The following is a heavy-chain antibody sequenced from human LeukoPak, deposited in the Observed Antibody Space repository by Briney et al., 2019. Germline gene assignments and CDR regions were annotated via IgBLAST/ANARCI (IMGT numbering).Heavy chain of an antibody. V-gene: IGHV4-31*03. J-gene: IGHJ3*02. CDR3: ARGVKGLRGAFDI. CDR2: IYYSGST. CDR1: GGSISSGVYY. D-gene: IGHD3-10*01. Sequence: SETLSLTCTVSGGSISSGVYYWSWIRQHPGKGLEWIGYIYYSGSTYSNPSLKSRLTMSVDISKNQFSLKLSPVTAADTAVYYCARGVKGLRGAFDIWGQGTMVTVSS.